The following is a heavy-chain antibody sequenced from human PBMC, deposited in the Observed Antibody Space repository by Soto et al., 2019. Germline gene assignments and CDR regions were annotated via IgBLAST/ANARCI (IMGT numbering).Heavy chain of an antibody. CDR2: IDTSGST. Sequence: SETLSLTCTVSGGSISNYYCNWIRQPAGKGLEWIGRIDTSGSTNYNPSLKSRVTMSVDTSRQEFSLKLSSVTAADTALYYCARGGQDFWSGPFDYWGRGALVTVSS. V-gene: IGHV4-4*07. D-gene: IGHD3-3*01. J-gene: IGHJ4*02. CDR3: ARGGQDFWSGPFDY. CDR1: GGSISNYY.